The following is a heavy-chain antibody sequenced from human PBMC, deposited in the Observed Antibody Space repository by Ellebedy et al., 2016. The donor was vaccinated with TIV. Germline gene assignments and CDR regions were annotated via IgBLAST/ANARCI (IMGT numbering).Heavy chain of an antibody. CDR2: IENDGST. J-gene: IGHJ6*02. CDR1: GHSISNGYH. CDR3: ARDRMYYYDSSGSYQYYGMDV. Sequence: SETLSLTXAVSGHSISNGYHWGWIRQPPGKGLEWIGIIENDGSTHYNSSLESRVLMSLDTSKNQFSLKLRSVTAADTAVYYCARDRMYYYDSSGSYQYYGMDVWGQGTTVTVSS. V-gene: IGHV4-38-2*02. D-gene: IGHD3-22*01.